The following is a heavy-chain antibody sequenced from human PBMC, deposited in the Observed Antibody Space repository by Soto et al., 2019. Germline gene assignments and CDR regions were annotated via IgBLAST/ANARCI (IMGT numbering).Heavy chain of an antibody. D-gene: IGHD6-19*01. CDR3: SRFIMVGGWFDPNYYHGMDV. J-gene: IGHJ6*02. Sequence: ASVKVSCTTSGYTFSNYGINCLRQAPGQGLEWMGWISGYNGNTNYAQTVQGRVTMTTDTSTGTVYMELRSLKSDDTAIYYCSRFIMVGGWFDPNYYHGMDVWGQGTTVTVSS. V-gene: IGHV1-18*01. CDR2: ISGYNGNT. CDR1: GYTFSNYG.